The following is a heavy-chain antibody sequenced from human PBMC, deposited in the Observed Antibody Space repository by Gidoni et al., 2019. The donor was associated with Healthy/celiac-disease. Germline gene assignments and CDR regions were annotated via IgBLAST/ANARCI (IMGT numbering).Heavy chain of an antibody. CDR3: ARHIGTYNGTYFQH. D-gene: IGHD1-1*01. V-gene: IGHV4-39*01. CDR2: IYYSGST. Sequence: QLQLQGSGPGLVKPSETLSLTCTVSGGPISRSSYYWGWIRQPPGKGLEWIGSIYYSGSTYYNPSLKSRVTISVDTSKNQFSLKLSSVTAADTAVYYCARHIGTYNGTYFQHWGQGTLVTVSS. CDR1: GGPISRSSYY. J-gene: IGHJ1*01.